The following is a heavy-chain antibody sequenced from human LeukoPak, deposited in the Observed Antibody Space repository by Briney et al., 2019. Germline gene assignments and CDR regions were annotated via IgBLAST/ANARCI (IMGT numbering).Heavy chain of an antibody. CDR3: AKSTIFGVVIKGFGAFDI. J-gene: IGHJ3*02. CDR2: ISGSGGST. D-gene: IGHD3-3*01. V-gene: IGHV3-23*01. CDR1: GFTFSSYA. Sequence: GGSLRLSCAASGFTFSSYAMSWVRQAPGKGLEWVPAISGSGGSTYYADSVKGRFTISRDNSKNTLYLQMNSLRAEDTAVYYCAKSTIFGVVIKGFGAFDIWGQGTMVTVSS.